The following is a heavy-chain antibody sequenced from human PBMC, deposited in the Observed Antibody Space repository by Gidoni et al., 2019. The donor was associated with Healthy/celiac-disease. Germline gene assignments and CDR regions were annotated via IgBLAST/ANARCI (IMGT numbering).Heavy chain of an antibody. D-gene: IGHD1-26*01. V-gene: IGHV4-31*02. Sequence: RGGYYWSWIRQHPGKGLEWIGYIYYSGSTYYNPSLKSRVTISVDTSKNQFSLKLSSVTAADTAVYYCARERRVGAVDYWGQGTLVTVSS. CDR1: RGGYY. J-gene: IGHJ4*02. CDR2: IYYSGST. CDR3: ARERRVGAVDY.